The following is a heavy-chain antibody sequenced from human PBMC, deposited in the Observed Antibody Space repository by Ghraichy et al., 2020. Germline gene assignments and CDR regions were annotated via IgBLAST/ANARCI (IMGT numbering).Heavy chain of an antibody. CDR1: GFTFSNYG. D-gene: IGHD3-9*01. CDR3: ASLYYDTLAGYHAGYYMDV. J-gene: IGHJ6*03. CDR2: IRYDGNTK. V-gene: IGHV3-30*02. Sequence: GGSLRLSCAAAGFTFSNYGMHWVRQAPGKGLEWVAFIRYDGNTKYYGDSVKGRFTISKDNSKNTLYLQMSSLRVDDTAMYYCASLYYDTLAGYHAGYYMDVWDKGTTVTVSS.